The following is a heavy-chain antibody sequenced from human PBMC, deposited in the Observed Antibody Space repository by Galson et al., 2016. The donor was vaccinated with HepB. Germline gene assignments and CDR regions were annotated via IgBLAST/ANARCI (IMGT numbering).Heavy chain of an antibody. Sequence: ETLSLTCTVSGASISGYYLGWIRQPPGKGLEWIGYIYYSGRTNYKPSLKSRVTISVDTSKNQFSLKLSSVTAADTAVYYCARDDSGGWYGFHYGMDVWGQGTTVTVSS. CDR3: ARDDSGGWYGFHYGMDV. J-gene: IGHJ6*02. V-gene: IGHV4-59*01. CDR2: IYYSGRT. D-gene: IGHD6-19*01. CDR1: GASISGYY.